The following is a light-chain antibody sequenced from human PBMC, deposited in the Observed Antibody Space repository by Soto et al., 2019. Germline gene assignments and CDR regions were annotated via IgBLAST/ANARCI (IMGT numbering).Light chain of an antibody. V-gene: IGKV3-11*01. CDR3: QQHSHWPPWT. CDR2: GAS. Sequence: EVVLTQSPATLSLSPGERATHSCRASENVRTFVDWYQQKPGQAPRLLIYGASNRATGIPARFSGSGSGTDFTLTISNLEPEDFAVYYCQQHSHWPPWTFGQGTRVEIQ. CDR1: ENVRTF. J-gene: IGKJ1*01.